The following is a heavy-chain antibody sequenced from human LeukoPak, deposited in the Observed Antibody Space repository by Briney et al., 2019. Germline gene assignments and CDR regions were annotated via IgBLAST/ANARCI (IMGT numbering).Heavy chain of an antibody. V-gene: IGHV1-69*05. D-gene: IGHD3-22*01. CDR2: IIPIFGTA. CDR3: ARDDGRSGDYHRIWFDP. Sequence: SVKVSCKASGGTFSSYAISWVRQAPGQGLEWMGGIIPIFGTANYAQKFQGRVTITTDESTSTAYMELSSLRSEDTAVYYCARDDGRSGDYHRIWFDPWGQGTLVTVSS. J-gene: IGHJ5*02. CDR1: GGTFSSYA.